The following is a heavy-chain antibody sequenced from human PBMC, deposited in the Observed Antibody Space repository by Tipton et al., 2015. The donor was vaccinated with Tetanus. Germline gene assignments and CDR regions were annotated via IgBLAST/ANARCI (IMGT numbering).Heavy chain of an antibody. D-gene: IGHD4/OR15-4a*01. CDR1: GYTFTSYL. CDR2: INPNDGER. Sequence: VQLVQSGAEVKKPGASVKISCKASGYTFTSYLIHWVRQAPGQGLEWMGIINPNDGERMYAQRFQGRLTMTRDTSTSTVYMDLSSLGSDDTAVYYCARERSGALFEYWGQGTLVTVSS. V-gene: IGHV1-46*01. J-gene: IGHJ4*02. CDR3: ARERSGALFEY.